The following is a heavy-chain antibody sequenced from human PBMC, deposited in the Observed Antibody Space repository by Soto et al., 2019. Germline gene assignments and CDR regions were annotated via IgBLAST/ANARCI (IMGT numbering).Heavy chain of an antibody. Sequence: ASVKVSCKASGYTFTSYGISWVRQAPGQGLEWMGWISAYNGNTNYAQKLQGRVTMTTDTSTSTAYMELRSLRSDDTAVYYCARDLGCSSTSCYDYYYYYMDVWGKGTTVTVSS. CDR3: ARDLGCSSTSCYDYYYYYMDV. CDR1: GYTFTSYG. CDR2: ISAYNGNT. D-gene: IGHD2-2*01. J-gene: IGHJ6*03. V-gene: IGHV1-18*01.